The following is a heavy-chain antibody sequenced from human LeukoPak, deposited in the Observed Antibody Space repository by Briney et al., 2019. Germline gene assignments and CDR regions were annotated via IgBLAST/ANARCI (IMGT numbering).Heavy chain of an antibody. CDR2: ISYNEIT. V-gene: IGHV4-30-4*01. CDR3: ARESVMRDAFDI. D-gene: IGHD3-16*01. Sequence: SETLSLTCTVSGGSISNGDYYWTWVRQPPGRGLEWIGYISYNEITDYNPSLKSRLTMSVDTSKNQFSLWLNAVTVADTAVYFCARESVMRDAFDIWGQGTMVTASS. J-gene: IGHJ3*02. CDR1: GGSISNGDYY.